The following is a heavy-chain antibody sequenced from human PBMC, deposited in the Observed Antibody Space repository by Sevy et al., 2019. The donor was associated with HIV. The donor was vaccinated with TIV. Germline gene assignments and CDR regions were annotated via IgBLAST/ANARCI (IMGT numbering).Heavy chain of an antibody. CDR1: GDSVSGCY. V-gene: IGHV4-59*02. CDR3: ARAWQGYYYAMDV. Sequence: SETLSLTCTVSGDSVSGCYWSWIRQPPGKGLEWIGYIYYSGRTNYNPSLKSRVTISEDTSKNQFSLKVNSVTAADTAVYYCARAWQGYYYAMDVWGQGTTVTVSS. J-gene: IGHJ6*02. CDR2: IYYSGRT.